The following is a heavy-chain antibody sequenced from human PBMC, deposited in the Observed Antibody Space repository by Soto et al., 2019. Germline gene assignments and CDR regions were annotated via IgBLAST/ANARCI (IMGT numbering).Heavy chain of an antibody. CDR1: GGTFSSYA. CDR3: ASTALWFVEYWYAFDI. CDR2: IIPIFGTA. V-gene: IGHV1-69*13. D-gene: IGHD3-10*01. J-gene: IGHJ3*02. Sequence: SVKVSCKASGGTFSSYAISWVRQAPGQGLEWMGGIIPIFGTANYAQEFQGRVTITADESTSTAYMELSSLRSEDTAVYYCASTALWFVEYWYAFDIWGQGTMVTVSS.